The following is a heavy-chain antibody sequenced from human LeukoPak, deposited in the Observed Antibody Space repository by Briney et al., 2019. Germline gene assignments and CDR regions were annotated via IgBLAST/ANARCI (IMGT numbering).Heavy chain of an antibody. Sequence: PGGSLRLSCAASGFTFSSYAMSWVRQAPGKGLEWVSAISGSGGSTYYADSVKGRFTISRDNSKNTLYLQMNSLKTEDTAVYYCTTGHVSKLNYFDYWGQGTLVTVSS. J-gene: IGHJ4*02. CDR1: GFTFSSYA. CDR2: ISGSGGST. D-gene: IGHD1-7*01. V-gene: IGHV3-23*01. CDR3: TTGHVSKLNYFDY.